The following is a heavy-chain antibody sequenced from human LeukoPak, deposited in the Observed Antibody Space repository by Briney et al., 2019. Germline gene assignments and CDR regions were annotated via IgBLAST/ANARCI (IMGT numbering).Heavy chain of an antibody. V-gene: IGHV3-43*01. CDR3: AKELDTMFFDY. CDR1: GFNFDRYT. CDR2: AGWAGGTT. D-gene: IGHD3-10*02. Sequence: GGSLRLSCATSGFNFDRYTIHWVRQAPGEGLEWVSLAGWAGGTTFYSDSVRGRFTISRDSGRKSVYLQMNSLTTDDTAFYFCAKELDTMFFDYWGQGALVTVSS. J-gene: IGHJ4*02.